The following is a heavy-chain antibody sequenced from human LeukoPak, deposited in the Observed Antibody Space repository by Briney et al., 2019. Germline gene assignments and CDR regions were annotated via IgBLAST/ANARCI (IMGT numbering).Heavy chain of an antibody. D-gene: IGHD2-15*01. J-gene: IGHJ6*03. V-gene: IGHV3-23*01. Sequence: GGSLRLSCAASGFTFSTYSMSWVRQAPGKGLEWVSAISGSGGSTYYADSVKGRFTISRDNSKNTLYLQMNSLRAEDTAIYYCAKNGDRGAYCTGGTCYPYFYYYMDVWGKGTTVTI. CDR2: ISGSGGST. CDR1: GFTFSTYS. CDR3: AKNGDRGAYCTGGTCYPYFYYYMDV.